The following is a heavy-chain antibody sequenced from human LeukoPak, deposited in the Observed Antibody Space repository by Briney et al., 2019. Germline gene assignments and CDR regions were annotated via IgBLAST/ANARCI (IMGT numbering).Heavy chain of an antibody. D-gene: IGHD2/OR15-2a*01. CDR1: GFTFSSYA. Sequence: PGGSLRLSCAASGFTFSSYAMHWVRQAPGKGLEWVAVISYDGSNKYYADSVKGRFTISRDNSKNTLYLQMNSLRAEDTAVYYCARGSLRVPPGPDYWGQGTLVTVSS. J-gene: IGHJ4*02. CDR2: ISYDGSNK. CDR3: ARGSLRVPPGPDY. V-gene: IGHV3-30-3*01.